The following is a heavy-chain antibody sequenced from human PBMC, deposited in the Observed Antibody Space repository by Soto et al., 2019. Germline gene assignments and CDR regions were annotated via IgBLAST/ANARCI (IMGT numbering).Heavy chain of an antibody. D-gene: IGHD5-12*01. CDR2: INPNGGVT. CDR1: GDSFNDYY. J-gene: IGHJ6*03. V-gene: IGHV1-2*04. CDR3: ARESRVATATLDYYYFYMDV. Sequence: QVQLVQSGAEVRKPGASVTVSCRSSGDSFNDYYIHWVRQAPGQGFEWMGWINPNGGVTKYAQKFQGWVSMTRDTSIRTVYMQLSRLRSDGTAVYYCARESRVATATLDYYYFYMDVWGTGTTVTVSS.